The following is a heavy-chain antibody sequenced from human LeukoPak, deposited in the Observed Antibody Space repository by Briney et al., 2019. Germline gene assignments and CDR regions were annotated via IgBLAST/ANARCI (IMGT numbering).Heavy chain of an antibody. J-gene: IGHJ1*01. CDR2: IIPIFGTA. CDR1: GYTFTDYY. CDR3: ATRYPNNWNGLFQH. V-gene: IGHV1-69*13. Sequence: GASLKVSCKASGYTFTDYYVHWVRQAPGQGLEWMGGIIPIFGTANYAQKFQGRVTITADESTSTAYMELGSLRSEDTAVYYCATRYPNNWNGLFQHWGQGTLVTVSS. D-gene: IGHD1-20*01.